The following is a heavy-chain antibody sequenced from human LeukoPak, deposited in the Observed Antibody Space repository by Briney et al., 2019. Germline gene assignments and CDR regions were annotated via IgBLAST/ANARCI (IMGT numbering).Heavy chain of an antibody. CDR2: IIGGGGST. V-gene: IGHV3-23*01. J-gene: IGHJ4*02. CDR3: AKGAYFSGSYGFAFDY. CDR1: GLTFSSYP. Sequence: GGSLRLSCAASGLTFSSYPMTWVRQAPGKGLEWVSAIIGGGGSTHYADSVKGRFTISRDNSKNTLYLQMNSLRAEDTAVYFCAKGAYFSGSYGFAFDYWGQGTLVTVSS. D-gene: IGHD3-10*01.